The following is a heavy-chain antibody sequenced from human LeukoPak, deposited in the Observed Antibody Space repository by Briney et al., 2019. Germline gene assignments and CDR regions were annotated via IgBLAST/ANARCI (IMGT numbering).Heavy chain of an antibody. J-gene: IGHJ4*02. CDR1: GFTFSSYG. CDR2: IWYDGSNK. V-gene: IGHV3-33*01. CDR3: ARRGRRGGSFYYFDY. D-gene: IGHD3-10*01. Sequence: GRSLRLSCAASGFTFSSYGMHWVRQAPGKGLEWVAVIWYDGSNKYYADSVKGRFTISRDNSKNTLYLQMNSLRAEDTAVYYCARRGRRGGSFYYFDYWGQGTLVTVSS.